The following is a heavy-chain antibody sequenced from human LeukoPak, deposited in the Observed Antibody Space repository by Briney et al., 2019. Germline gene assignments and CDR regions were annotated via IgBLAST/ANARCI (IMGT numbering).Heavy chain of an antibody. D-gene: IGHD3-9*01. V-gene: IGHV3-23*01. J-gene: IGHJ5*02. CDR3: AKDRDFDWYNWFDP. CDR2: ISGNGVGT. Sequence: GGSLRLSCAASGFTFSSYTMNWVRQAPGKGLEWVSAISGNGVGTYYADSVKGRFTISRDNSWNTLYLQMNSLRAEGTAVYYCAKDRDFDWYNWFDPWGQGTLVTVSS. CDR1: GFTFSSYT.